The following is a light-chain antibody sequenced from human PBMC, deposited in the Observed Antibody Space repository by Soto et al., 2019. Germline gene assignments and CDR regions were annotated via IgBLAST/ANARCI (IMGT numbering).Light chain of an antibody. Sequence: ILMPQSPATLSVSPGERVTFSCRASQSVSYYLAWYQQKPGQAPRLLIYDASTRATGVPVRFSGSGSGTEFTLTISSLQSEDFGVYYCQQNKDWPGTFGQGTKVDIK. J-gene: IGKJ1*01. CDR2: DAS. V-gene: IGKV3-15*01. CDR1: QSVSYY. CDR3: QQNKDWPGT.